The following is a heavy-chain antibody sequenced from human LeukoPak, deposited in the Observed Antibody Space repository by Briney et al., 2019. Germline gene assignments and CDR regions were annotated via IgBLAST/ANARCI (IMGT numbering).Heavy chain of an antibody. D-gene: IGHD3-3*01. V-gene: IGHV4-39*07. CDR3: ARGAYDFWIPNWFDP. J-gene: IGHJ5*02. CDR1: GVSISSGSNY. CDR2: IYSSGST. Sequence: SETLSLTCRVSGVSISSGSNYWGWIRQPPGKTLEWIGSIYSSGSTYYNSSLKSRVIILIDTAKNHFSLNLSSVTAADTAVYYCARGAYDFWIPNWFDPWGQGTLVTVSS.